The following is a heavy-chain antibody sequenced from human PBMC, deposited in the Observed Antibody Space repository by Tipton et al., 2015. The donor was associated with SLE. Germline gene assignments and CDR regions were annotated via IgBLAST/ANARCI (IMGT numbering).Heavy chain of an antibody. CDR1: GGSISFDY. J-gene: IGHJ4*02. CDR2: IYSSGDR. V-gene: IGHV4-4*07. Sequence: TLSLTCTVSGGSISFDYWSWIRQSAGRGLEWIGRIYSSGDRDYNPSLRSRVTMSIDASQDRVSLRLKSVSAADTAVYYCAREESWYHYFDYWGQGTLVTVSS. CDR3: AREESWYHYFDY. D-gene: IGHD6-13*01.